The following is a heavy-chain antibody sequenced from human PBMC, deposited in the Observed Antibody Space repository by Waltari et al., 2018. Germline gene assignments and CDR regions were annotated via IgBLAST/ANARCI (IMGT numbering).Heavy chain of an antibody. CDR1: GYTFTSYD. J-gene: IGHJ2*01. CDR2: MNPNSGNT. V-gene: IGHV1-8*01. D-gene: IGHD3-10*01. CDR3: ARAYGSGSYSQYWYFDL. Sequence: QVQLVQSGAEVKKPGASVKVSCKASGYTFTSYDINWVRQATGQGLEWMGWMNPNSGNTGYAQKFQCRVTMTRNTSISTAYMELSSLRSEDTAVYYCARAYGSGSYSQYWYFDLWGRGTLVTVSS.